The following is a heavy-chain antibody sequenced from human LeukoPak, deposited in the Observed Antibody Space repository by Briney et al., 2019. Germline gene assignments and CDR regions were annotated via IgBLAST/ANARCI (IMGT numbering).Heavy chain of an antibody. CDR3: AREKGSSPNFYYYYYMDV. CDR2: INPNSGGT. Sequence: ASVKVSCKASGYTFTGYYMHWVRQAPGQGLEWMGWINPNSGGTNYAQKLQGRVTMTTDTSTSTAYMVLRSLRSDDTAVYYCAREKGSSPNFYYYYYMDVWGKGTTVTVSS. D-gene: IGHD1-26*01. J-gene: IGHJ6*03. V-gene: IGHV1-2*02. CDR1: GYTFTGYY.